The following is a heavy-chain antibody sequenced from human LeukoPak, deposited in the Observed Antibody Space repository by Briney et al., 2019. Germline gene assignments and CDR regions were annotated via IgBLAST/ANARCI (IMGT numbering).Heavy chain of an antibody. D-gene: IGHD6-13*01. CDR2: INPNSGGT. CDR1: GYTFTGYY. V-gene: IGHV1-2*02. Sequence: GASVKVSCKASGYTFTGYYMHWVRQAPGQGLEWMGWINPNSGGTNYAQKFQGRVTMTRDTSISTAYMELSRLRSDDTAAYYCARVLMARSWYWFDPWGQGTLVTVSS. CDR3: ARVLMARSWYWFDP. J-gene: IGHJ5*02.